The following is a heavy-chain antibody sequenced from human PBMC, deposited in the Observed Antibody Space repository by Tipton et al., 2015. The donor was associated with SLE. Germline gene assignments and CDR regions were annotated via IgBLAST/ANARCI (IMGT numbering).Heavy chain of an antibody. Sequence: TLSLTCTVSGASISSYYWSWLRQPPGKGLEWIGYIYYSGSTYYYPSLKSRITISVDTSKNQFSLEVRSVTAADTAVYYCVRLRSKVLIDYWGQGTLVTVSS. CDR1: GASISSYY. V-gene: IGHV4-59*12. CDR2: IYYSGST. J-gene: IGHJ4*02. D-gene: IGHD2-8*01. CDR3: VRLRSKVLIDY.